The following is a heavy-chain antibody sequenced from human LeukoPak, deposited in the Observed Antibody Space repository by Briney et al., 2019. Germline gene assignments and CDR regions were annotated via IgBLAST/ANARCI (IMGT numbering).Heavy chain of an antibody. J-gene: IGHJ6*03. CDR2: ISAYNGNT. D-gene: IGHD3-22*01. CDR1: GYTFTSYG. CDR3: ARDQGYYYDSHRRGYYMDV. V-gene: IGHV1-18*01. Sequence: PGASVKVSCKASGYTFTSYGISWVRQAPGQGLEWMGWISAYNGNTNYAQKFQERVTITRDMSTSTAYMELRSLRSDDTAVYYCARDQGYYYDSHRRGYYMDVWGKGTTVTISS.